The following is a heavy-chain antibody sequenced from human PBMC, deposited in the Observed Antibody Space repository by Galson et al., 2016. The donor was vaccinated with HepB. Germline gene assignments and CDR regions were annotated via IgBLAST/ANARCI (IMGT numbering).Heavy chain of an antibody. V-gene: IGHV3-66*04. CDR3: ARQIYVTVPHPFDC. CDR2: IYSGGNT. Sequence: SLRLSCAVSGFSVTSNYLSWVRQAPGKGLEWVSIIYSGGNTYYADSVKGRFTISRDSSKKTLYLRMNSLRADDKAIYSCARQIYVTVPHPFDCWGQGTLVTVSS. J-gene: IGHJ4*02. D-gene: IGHD4-17*01. CDR1: GFSVTSNY.